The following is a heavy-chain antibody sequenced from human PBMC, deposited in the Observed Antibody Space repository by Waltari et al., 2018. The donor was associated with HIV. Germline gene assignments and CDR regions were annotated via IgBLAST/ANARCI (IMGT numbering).Heavy chain of an antibody. D-gene: IGHD2-15*01. CDR2: ISGSGGST. J-gene: IGHJ4*02. V-gene: IGHV3-23*01. CDR3: AKDIVVVVAATHFDY. Sequence: EVQLLESGGGLVQPGGSLRLSCAASGFTFSSYAMSWVRQAPGKGLEWVATISGSGGSTYYADSVKGRFTISRDNSKNTLYLQMNSLRAEDTAVYYCAKDIVVVVAATHFDYWGQGTLVTVSS. CDR1: GFTFSSYA.